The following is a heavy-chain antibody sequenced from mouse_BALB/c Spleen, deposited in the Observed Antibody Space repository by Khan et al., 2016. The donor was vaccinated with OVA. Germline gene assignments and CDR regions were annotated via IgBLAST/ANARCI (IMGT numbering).Heavy chain of an antibody. D-gene: IGHD4-1*01. V-gene: IGHV14-3*02. J-gene: IGHJ2*01. Sequence: VQLQQSGAELVKPGASVKLSCTASGFNIKDTHMHWVKQRPEQGLEWIGRIDPANDNSKYDPRFQGKATITADTSSNTAYLHLSSLTSEDTVVYYCAPAGTGDYFDYWGQGTTLTVSS. CDR2: IDPANDNS. CDR1: GFNIKDTH. CDR3: APAGTGDYFDY.